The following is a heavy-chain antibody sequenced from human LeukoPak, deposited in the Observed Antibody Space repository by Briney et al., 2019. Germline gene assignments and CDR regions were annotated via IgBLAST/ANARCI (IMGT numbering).Heavy chain of an antibody. J-gene: IGHJ4*02. Sequence: SETLSLTCTVSGGSVSSGSYYWSWIRQPPGKGLEWIGYIYYSGSTYYNPSLKSRVTISVDTSKNQFSLKLSSVTAADTAVYYCARYSYGSKYYFDYWGQGTLVTVSS. CDR3: ARYSYGSKYYFDY. CDR1: GGSVSSGSYY. CDR2: IYYSGST. D-gene: IGHD5-18*01. V-gene: IGHV4-61*01.